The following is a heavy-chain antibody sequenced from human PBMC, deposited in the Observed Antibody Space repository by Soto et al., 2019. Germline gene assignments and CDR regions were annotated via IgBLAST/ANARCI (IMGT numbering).Heavy chain of an antibody. CDR3: ARPSGDYDFWSGDYYGIDV. J-gene: IGHJ6*02. Sequence: SVEVSCKASGGTFSSYAISWVRQAPGQGLEWMGGIIPIFGTANYAQKFQGRVTITADESTSTAYMELSSLRSEDTAVYYCARPSGDYDFWSGDYYGIDVCSQGTTGPVAS. D-gene: IGHD3-3*01. CDR1: GGTFSSYA. CDR2: IIPIFGTA. V-gene: IGHV1-69*01.